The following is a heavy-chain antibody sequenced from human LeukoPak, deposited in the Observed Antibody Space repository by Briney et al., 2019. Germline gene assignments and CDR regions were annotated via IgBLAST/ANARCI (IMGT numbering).Heavy chain of an antibody. V-gene: IGHV3-30-3*01. D-gene: IGHD3-10*02. CDR1: GFTFSSYA. J-gene: IGHJ4*02. Sequence: PGGSLRLSCAASGFTFSSYAMHWVRQAPGKGLEWVAVISYDGSNKYYADSVKGRFTISRDNPRNTLYLQMNSLRAEDTAVYYCARDVRTGGFDYWGQGTLVTVSS. CDR3: ARDVRTGGFDY. CDR2: ISYDGSNK.